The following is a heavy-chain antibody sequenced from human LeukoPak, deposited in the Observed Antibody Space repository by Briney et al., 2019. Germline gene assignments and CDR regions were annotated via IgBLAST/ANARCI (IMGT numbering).Heavy chain of an antibody. CDR2: MITYNGNT. Sequence: ASVKVSCKDSVYTFTTYGISWVRQAPGQGLEWMGYMITYNGNTNYAQKLQGRVTMTTDTSTSTAYMELRSLRSDDTAVYYCARGPDILTGYYTYNWFDPWGQGTLVTVSS. CDR1: VYTFTTYG. D-gene: IGHD3-9*01. V-gene: IGHV1-18*01. J-gene: IGHJ5*02. CDR3: ARGPDILTGYYTYNWFDP.